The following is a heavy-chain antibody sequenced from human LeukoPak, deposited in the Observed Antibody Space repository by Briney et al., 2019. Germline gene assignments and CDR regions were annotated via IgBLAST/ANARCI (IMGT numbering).Heavy chain of an antibody. CDR2: FDPEDGET. CDR3: ARDLKRSRARWENLGLDP. Sequence: ASVKVSCKVSGYTLTELSMHWVRQAPGKGLEWMGGFDPEDGETIYAQKFQGRVTMTEDTSTDTAYMELSSLRSEDTAVYYCARDLKRSRARWENLGLDPWGQGTLVTVSS. D-gene: IGHD3-16*01. CDR1: GYTLTELS. V-gene: IGHV1-24*01. J-gene: IGHJ5*02.